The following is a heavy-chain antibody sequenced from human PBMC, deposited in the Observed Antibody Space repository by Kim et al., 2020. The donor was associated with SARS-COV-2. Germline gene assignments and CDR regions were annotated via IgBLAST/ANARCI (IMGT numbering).Heavy chain of an antibody. CDR2: IIPILGIA. CDR3: ARDLTDNWNQYHEQWLGPLGMDV. D-gene: IGHD6-19*01. CDR1: GGTFSSYA. Sequence: SVKVSCKASGGTFSSYAISWVRQAPGQGLEWMGRIIPILGIANYAQKFQGRVTITADKSTSTAYMELSSLRSEDTAVYYCARDLTDNWNQYHEQWLGPLGMDVWGQGTTVTVSS. V-gene: IGHV1-69*04. J-gene: IGHJ6*02.